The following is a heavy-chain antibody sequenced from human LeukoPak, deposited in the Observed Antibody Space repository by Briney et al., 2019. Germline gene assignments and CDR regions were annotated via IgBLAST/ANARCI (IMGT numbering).Heavy chain of an antibody. CDR1: GGSFSDYY. CDR3: ARVDGYDYWEEHYFDY. CDR2: INQGGST. Sequence: SETLSLTCGVYGGSFSDYYWSWIRQSPGKGLEWIGEINQGGSTNYNPSLKSRVTISVDTSKNQFSLKLSSVTAADTAVYYCARVDGYDYWEEHYFDYWGQGTLVTVSS. D-gene: IGHD5-12*01. V-gene: IGHV4-34*01. J-gene: IGHJ4*02.